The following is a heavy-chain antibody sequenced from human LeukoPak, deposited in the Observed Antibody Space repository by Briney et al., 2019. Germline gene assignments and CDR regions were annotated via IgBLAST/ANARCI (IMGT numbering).Heavy chain of an antibody. V-gene: IGHV4-59*12. CDR3: ARDADVVVTATPLWYFDL. Sequence: SETLSLTCTVSGGSISSYYWNWIRQPPGKGLEWIGYIYYSGSTNYNPSLKSRVTISVDTSKNQFSLKLSSVTAADTAVYYCARDADVVVTATPLWYFDLWGRGTLVTVSS. J-gene: IGHJ2*01. D-gene: IGHD2-21*02. CDR2: IYYSGST. CDR1: GGSISSYY.